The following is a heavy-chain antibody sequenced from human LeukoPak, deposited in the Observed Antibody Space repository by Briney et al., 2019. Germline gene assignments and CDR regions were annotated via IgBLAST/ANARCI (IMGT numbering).Heavy chain of an antibody. J-gene: IGHJ4*02. CDR2: ISSSGTTI. Sequence: GGSLRLSCAVSGFXFSSYEINWVRQAPGKGLEWVSYISSSGTTIYYADSVKGRFTISRDNAKNSLYLQMNSLRAEDTAVYYCARDGGYSYGQFDYWGQGTLVTVSS. D-gene: IGHD5-18*01. CDR3: ARDGGYSYGQFDY. CDR1: GFXFSSYE. V-gene: IGHV3-48*03.